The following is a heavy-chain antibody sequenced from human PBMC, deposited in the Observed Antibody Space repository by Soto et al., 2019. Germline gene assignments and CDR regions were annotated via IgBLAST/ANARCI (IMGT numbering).Heavy chain of an antibody. J-gene: IGHJ4*02. CDR1: GDSVSSNRVV. CDR3: ARGFYGFDY. CDR2: TYYRSQSYN. Sequence: SQTLSLTCAISGDSVSSNRVVWNWIRQSPSRGLEWLGRTYYRSQSYNNYAVSVKSRITINPDTCKNQFSLQLNSVAPEDTAVYYCARGFYGFDYWGRGTPVTVSS. D-gene: IGHD3-10*01. V-gene: IGHV6-1*01.